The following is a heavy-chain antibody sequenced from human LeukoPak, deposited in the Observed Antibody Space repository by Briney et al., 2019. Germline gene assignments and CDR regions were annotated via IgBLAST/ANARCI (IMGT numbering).Heavy chain of an antibody. CDR1: GFTFSSNS. Sequence: GGSLRLSCAATGFTFSSNSMSWVRQAPGKGREWIAVNSSGGGTTYYADSVRGRLTLSRDDSRNTLYLQMNGLRAEDTAIYFCARVTSGYWGQGTLVTVSS. V-gene: IGHV3-23*01. CDR2: NSSGGGTT. J-gene: IGHJ4*02. CDR3: ARVTSGY. D-gene: IGHD3-10*01.